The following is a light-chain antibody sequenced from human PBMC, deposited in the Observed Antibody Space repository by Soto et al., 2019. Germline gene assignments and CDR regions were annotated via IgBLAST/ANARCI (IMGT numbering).Light chain of an antibody. CDR2: GAS. V-gene: IGKV3-20*01. CDR3: QQYGSSFLT. CDR1: QTVNSNY. J-gene: IGKJ5*01. Sequence: EIVLTQSPGTLSLSPGQTATLSCRASQTVNSNYLAWCQQKPGQAPRLLIYGASSRATGIPDRFSGSGSGTDFTLTISRLEPEDFVVYYCQQYGSSFLTFGQGTRLEIK.